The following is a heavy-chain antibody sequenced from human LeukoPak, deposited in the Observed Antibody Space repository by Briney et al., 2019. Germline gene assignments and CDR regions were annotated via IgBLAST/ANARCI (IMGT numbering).Heavy chain of an antibody. D-gene: IGHD7-27*01. CDR3: ARTIQTGDLDY. Sequence: SETLSLTCTVSGGSISSGGYYWSWIRQHPGKGLEWIGYIYYSGSTYHNPSLKSRVTISVDTSKNQFSLKLSSVTAADAAVYYCARTIQTGDLDYWGQGTLVTVSS. CDR2: IYYSGST. J-gene: IGHJ4*02. CDR1: GGSISSGGYY. V-gene: IGHV4-31*03.